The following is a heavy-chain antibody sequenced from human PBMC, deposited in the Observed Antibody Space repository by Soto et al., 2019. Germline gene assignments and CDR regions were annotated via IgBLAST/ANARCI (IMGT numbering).Heavy chain of an antibody. J-gene: IGHJ3*01. D-gene: IGHD3-16*01. Sequence: EVQLVESGGGLVRPGGSLRLSCAASGFTFSYYWMHWVRQAPGKGLVWVSRIHSDGSSTTYADFVKGRFTVSRDNARNTWDLQMNSVRVEGTAVYYCARGDRGGFDLWGQGTVVTVSS. CDR1: GFTFSYYW. CDR2: IHSDGSST. CDR3: ARGDRGGFDL. V-gene: IGHV3-74*01.